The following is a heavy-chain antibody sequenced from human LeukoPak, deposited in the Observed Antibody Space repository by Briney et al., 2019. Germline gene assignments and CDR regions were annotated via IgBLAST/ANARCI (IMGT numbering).Heavy chain of an antibody. J-gene: IGHJ6*03. CDR2: IYTSGST. CDR3: ARISDCSNSSCPYYYYMDV. CDR1: GGSIRSYY. D-gene: IGHD2-2*01. Sequence: SETLSLTCTVSGGSIRSYYWSWIRQPAGKGLEWIGRIYTSGSTNYNPSLESRVTMSVDTSKNQFSLKLSSVTAADTAVYYCARISDCSNSSCPYYYYMDVWGKGTTVTVSS. V-gene: IGHV4-4*07.